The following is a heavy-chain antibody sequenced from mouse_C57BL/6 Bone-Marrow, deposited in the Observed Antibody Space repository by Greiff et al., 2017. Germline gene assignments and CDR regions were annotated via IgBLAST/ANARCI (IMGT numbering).Heavy chain of an antibody. CDR3: SRDADDYDWFAY. CDR2: SRNKANDYTT. V-gene: IGHV7-1*01. D-gene: IGHD2-4*01. J-gene: IGHJ3*01. CDR1: GFTFSDFY. Sequence: EVKLVESGGGLVQSGRSLRFSCATSGFTFSDFYMEWVRQAPGKGLEWIAASRNKANDYTTEYSASVKGRIIVSKDTSQRILYLQMHALRAEDAAIYDFSRDADDYDWFAYWGQGTLVTVSS.